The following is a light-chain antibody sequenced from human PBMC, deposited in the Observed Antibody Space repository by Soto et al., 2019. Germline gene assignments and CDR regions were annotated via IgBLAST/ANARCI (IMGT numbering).Light chain of an antibody. J-gene: IGKJ3*01. Sequence: EIVLTQSPATLSLSPGERATLSCRASQSVSRYLAWYQQKPGQAPRLLIYDASDRATGIPARFRGSGSGTDFTLTISSLEPEDFAVYYCQHRSSWPPGFGPGIKVEIK. CDR1: QSVSRY. CDR3: QHRSSWPPG. V-gene: IGKV3-11*01. CDR2: DAS.